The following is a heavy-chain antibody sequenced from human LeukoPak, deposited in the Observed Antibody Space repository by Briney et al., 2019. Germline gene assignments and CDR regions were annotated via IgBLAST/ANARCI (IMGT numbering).Heavy chain of an antibody. V-gene: IGHV4-4*07. CDR2: IYTSGST. CDR1: GGSISSYY. Sequence: SETLSLTCTVSGGSISSYYWSWIRQPAGKGLEWIGRIYTSGSTNYNPSLKSRVTMSVDTSKNQFSLKLSSVTAADTAVCYCARDDAYCSSTSSCRENWFDPWGQGTLVTVSS. J-gene: IGHJ5*02. CDR3: ARDDAYCSSTSSCRENWFDP. D-gene: IGHD2-2*01.